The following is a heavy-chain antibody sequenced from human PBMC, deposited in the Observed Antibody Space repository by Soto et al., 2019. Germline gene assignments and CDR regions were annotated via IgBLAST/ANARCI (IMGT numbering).Heavy chain of an antibody. Sequence: EVQLVESGGGLVQPGGSLRLSCAASGFTFSSYAMHWVRQAPGKGLEYISAISSNGGSTYYANSVKGRFTISRDNSKNTLYLQMGSLRAEDMAVYYCARQCLDSYYVDYWGQGTQVTVSS. CDR2: ISSNGGST. V-gene: IGHV3-64*01. CDR3: ARQCLDSYYVDY. CDR1: GFTFSSYA. D-gene: IGHD6-19*01. J-gene: IGHJ4*02.